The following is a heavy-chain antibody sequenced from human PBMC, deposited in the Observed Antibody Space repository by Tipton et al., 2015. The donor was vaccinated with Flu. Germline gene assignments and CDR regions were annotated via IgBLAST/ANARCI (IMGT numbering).Heavy chain of an antibody. CDR1: GGSISSYY. J-gene: IGHJ6*02. Sequence: TLSLTCTVSGGSISSYYWSWIRQPPGKGLEWIGYIYYSGSTNYNPSLKSRATISIDTSKNQFSLKLSSVSAADTAVYYCARDLVHYGMDVWGQGTTVTVSS. V-gene: IGHV4-59*01. CDR3: ARDLVHYGMDV. CDR2: IYYSGST.